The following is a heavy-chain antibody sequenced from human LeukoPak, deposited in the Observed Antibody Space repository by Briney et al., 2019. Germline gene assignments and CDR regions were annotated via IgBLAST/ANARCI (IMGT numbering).Heavy chain of an antibody. CDR3: ARKQAGTTHDY. CDR2: LYYSGVS. CDR1: GGSISSNSDY. Sequence: PSETLSLTCNVSGGSISSNSDYWGWIRQPPGKGLEWIGSLYYSGVSVYNPSLKSRVTMSVDTSKNQFSLKLSSVTAADTAVYYCARKQAGTTHDYWGQGTLVTVSS. D-gene: IGHD2/OR15-2a*01. J-gene: IGHJ4*02. V-gene: IGHV4-39*01.